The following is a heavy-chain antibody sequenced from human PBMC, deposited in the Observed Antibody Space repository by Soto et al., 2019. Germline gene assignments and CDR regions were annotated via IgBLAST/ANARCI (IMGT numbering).Heavy chain of an antibody. V-gene: IGHV3-21*02. Sequence: EIQLVESGGGLVKPGGSLRLSCSASGFTFNTYSMTWVRQAPGKGLQWVSSISRSHTYIDYADSVRGRFTISRDNANNALYLQMAGMRAEDTAVYYCARDYNTIFGVAHHPSFDIWGQGTEGTVSS. D-gene: IGHD3-3*01. CDR2: ISRSHTYI. J-gene: IGHJ3*02. CDR3: ARDYNTIFGVAHHPSFDI. CDR1: GFTFNTYS.